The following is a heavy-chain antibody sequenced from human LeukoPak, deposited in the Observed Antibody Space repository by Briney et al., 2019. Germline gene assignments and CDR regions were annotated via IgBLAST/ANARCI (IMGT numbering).Heavy chain of an antibody. CDR3: ARDKGYCSSTSCYPDAFDI. CDR2: ISSSSSYI. Sequence: GGSLRLSCAASGFTFSSYSMNWVRQAPGKGLEWVSSISSSSSYIYYADSVKGRFTISRDNAKNSLYLQMNSLRAEDTAVYYCARDKGYCSSTSCYPDAFDIWGRGTMVTVSS. V-gene: IGHV3-21*01. D-gene: IGHD2-2*01. CDR1: GFTFSSYS. J-gene: IGHJ3*02.